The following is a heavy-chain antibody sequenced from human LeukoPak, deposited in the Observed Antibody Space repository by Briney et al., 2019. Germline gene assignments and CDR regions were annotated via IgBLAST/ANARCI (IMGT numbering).Heavy chain of an antibody. J-gene: IGHJ3*01. CDR3: ARSSYSSTSSF. CDR1: GFTFSGFW. CDR2: INSDGSEG. V-gene: IGHV3-7*03. D-gene: IGHD6-6*01. Sequence: GGSLRLSCAVSGFTFSGFWMSWSRQAPGKGLEWVASINSDGSEGYYADVVKGRFTISRDNAKNSLYLQINSLRAEDTAVYYCARSSYSSTSSFWGQGTMVTVSS.